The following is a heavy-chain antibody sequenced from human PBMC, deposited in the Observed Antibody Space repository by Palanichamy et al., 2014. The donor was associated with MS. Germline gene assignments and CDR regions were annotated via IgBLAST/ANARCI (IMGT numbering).Heavy chain of an antibody. J-gene: IGHJ4*02. CDR3: ARDNSGDGWYY. V-gene: IGHV3-7*03. D-gene: IGHD5-24*01. CDR2: INKDGGEK. CDR1: GFTFRDYW. Sequence: EVQLVEVWGRAWSSLGGPVRLSCVVSGFTFRDYWMSWVRQAPGKGLEWVANINKDGGEKHYVDSVRGRFTISRDNAKNSLYLQMSSLRVEDTAVYYCARDNSGDGWYYWGQGTLVPVSS.